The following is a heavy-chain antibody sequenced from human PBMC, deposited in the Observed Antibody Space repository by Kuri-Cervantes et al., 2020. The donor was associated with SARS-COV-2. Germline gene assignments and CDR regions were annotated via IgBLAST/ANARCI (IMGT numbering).Heavy chain of an antibody. CDR3: ARDYCSRTSCDNDAFDI. D-gene: IGHD2-2*02. CDR1: GFTFSSYS. CDR2: ISSSSSYI. Sequence: GGSLRLSFAASGFTFSSYSMNWIRQAPGKGLEWVSSISSSSSYIYYADSVKGRFTISRDNAKNSLYLQMNSRRAEDTAVYYCARDYCSRTSCDNDAFDIWGQGTIVTVSS. J-gene: IGHJ3*02. V-gene: IGHV3-21*01.